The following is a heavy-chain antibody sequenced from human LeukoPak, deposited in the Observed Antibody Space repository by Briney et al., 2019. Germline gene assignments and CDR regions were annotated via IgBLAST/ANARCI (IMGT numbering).Heavy chain of an antibody. CDR3: AIIWFGDFDY. CDR2: ISSSSSYI. V-gene: IGHV3-21*01. Sequence: GGSLRLSCAASGFTFSSYSMNWVRQAPGKGLEWVSSISSSSSYIYYADSLKGRFTISRDNAKNSLYLQMNSLRAEDTAVYYCAIIWFGDFDYWGQGTFVTVSS. J-gene: IGHJ4*02. D-gene: IGHD3-10*01. CDR1: GFTFSSYS.